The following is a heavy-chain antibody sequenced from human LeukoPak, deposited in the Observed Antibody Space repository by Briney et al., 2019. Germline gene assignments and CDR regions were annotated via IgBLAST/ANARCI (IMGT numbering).Heavy chain of an antibody. CDR1: GGSISSGGYY. V-gene: IGHV4-31*03. CDR3: ARAYSYDYHSSGYYAPKYFQH. CDR2: IYYSGSP. J-gene: IGHJ1*01. Sequence: PSETLSLTCTVSGGSISSGGYYWSWIRQHPGKGLEWIGYIYYSGSPYYNPSLKSRLTISVDTSKNQFSLQLTSVTAADTAVYYCARAYSYDYHSSGYYAPKYFQHWGQGTLVTVS. D-gene: IGHD3-22*01.